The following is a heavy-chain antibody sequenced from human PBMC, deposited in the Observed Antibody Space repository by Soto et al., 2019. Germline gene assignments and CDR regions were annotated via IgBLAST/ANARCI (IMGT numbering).Heavy chain of an antibody. D-gene: IGHD3-16*02. V-gene: IGHV3-53*04. J-gene: IGHJ3*02. CDR1: GFTVSSNY. CDR3: AREMITFGGVIQNAFDI. CDR2: IYSGGST. Sequence: EVQLVESGGGLVQPGGSLRLSCAASGFTVSSNYMSWVRQAPGKGLEWASVIYSGGSTYYADSVKGRFTISRHNSKNTLYLQMNSLRAEDTAVYYCAREMITFGGVIQNAFDIWGQGTMVTVSS.